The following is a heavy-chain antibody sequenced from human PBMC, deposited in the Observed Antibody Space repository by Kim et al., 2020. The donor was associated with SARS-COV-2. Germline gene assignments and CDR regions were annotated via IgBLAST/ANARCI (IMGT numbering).Heavy chain of an antibody. Sequence: GGSLRLSCVASGFTFTSYAMNWVRQAPGKGLEWVSGISGGGRSTYYEDSVKGRFTISSDSSKNTLYLQLNSLRAEDTAVDYCANELRMTTQNCGGDFFDYWGQGALGTLSS. CDR1: GFTFTSYA. D-gene: IGHD4-17*01. CDR2: ISGGGRST. CDR3: ANELRMTTQNCGGDFFDY. V-gene: IGHV3-23*01. J-gene: IGHJ4*02.